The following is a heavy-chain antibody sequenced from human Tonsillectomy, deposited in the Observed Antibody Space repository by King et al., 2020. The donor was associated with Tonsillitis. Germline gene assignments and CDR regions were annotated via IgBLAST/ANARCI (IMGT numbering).Heavy chain of an antibody. D-gene: IGHD4-17*01. CDR2: ISSNGGST. CDR3: VKGGHDYGDYHYYGMDV. CDR1: GFTFSSYA. J-gene: IGHJ6*02. V-gene: IGHV3-64D*06. Sequence: VQLVESGGGLVQPGGSLRLSCSASGFTFSSYAMHWVRQAPGKGLEYVSAISSNGGSTYYADSVKGRFTISRDNSKNTLYLQMSSLRAEDTAVYYCVKGGHDYGDYHYYGMDVWGQGTTVTVSS.